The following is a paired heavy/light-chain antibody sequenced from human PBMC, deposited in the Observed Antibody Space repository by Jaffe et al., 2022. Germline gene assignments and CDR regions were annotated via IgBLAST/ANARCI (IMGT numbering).Heavy chain of an antibody. CDR3: AKVRSADYYGSGEDY. Sequence: EVQLLESGGGLVQPGGSLRLSCAASGFTFSTYAMTWVRQAPGKGLEWIAAIGGSGVVTYYAGSVKGRFTISRDNSQDTLSLQMNSLRAEDTAVYYCAKVRSADYYGSGEDYWGQGTLVTVSS. CDR1: GFTFSTYA. V-gene: IGHV3-23*01. CDR2: IGGSGVVT. J-gene: IGHJ4*02. D-gene: IGHD3-10*01.
Light chain of an antibody. CDR3: QQGNIMPLT. Sequence: DVQMTQSPSSVSASVGDRVTITCRASQDIRSWLAWYQQKPGKAPKLLISGTSSLQSGVPSRFSGSSSGTDFTLTISSLQPEDFATYYCQQGNIMPLTFGGGTKVEIK. V-gene: IGKV1-12*01. J-gene: IGKJ4*01. CDR1: QDIRSW. CDR2: GTS.